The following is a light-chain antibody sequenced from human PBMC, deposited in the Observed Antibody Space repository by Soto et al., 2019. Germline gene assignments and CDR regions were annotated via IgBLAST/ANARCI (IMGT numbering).Light chain of an antibody. V-gene: IGLV2-14*01. Sequence: QSALTQPASVSGSPGQSITFSCTGTSSDVGGYNYVSWYQQRPGKAPKLMIYDVSNRPSGVSNRFSGSKSGNTASLTISGLQAEDESDYYCSSYTSSSTLVFGGGTKVTVL. CDR2: DVS. J-gene: IGLJ2*01. CDR3: SSYTSSSTLV. CDR1: SSDVGGYNY.